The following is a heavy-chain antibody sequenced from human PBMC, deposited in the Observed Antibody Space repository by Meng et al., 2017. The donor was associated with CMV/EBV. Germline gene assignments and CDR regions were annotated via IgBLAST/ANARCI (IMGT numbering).Heavy chain of an antibody. D-gene: IGHD4-17*01. J-gene: IGHJ4*02. Sequence: GGSLRLSCTASGFTFGDYAMSWVRQAPGKGLEWVGFIRSKAYGGTTEYAASVKGRFTISRDDSKSIAYLQMNSLKTEDTAVYYCTRDHGAGYGDYGYWGQGTLVTVSS. CDR2: IRSKAYGGTT. V-gene: IGHV3-49*04. CDR1: GFTFGDYA. CDR3: TRDHGAGYGDYGY.